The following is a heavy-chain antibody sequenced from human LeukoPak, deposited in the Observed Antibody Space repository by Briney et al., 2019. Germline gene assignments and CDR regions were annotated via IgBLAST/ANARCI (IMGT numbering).Heavy chain of an antibody. CDR3: AKLIRGASVAAAGSDY. D-gene: IGHD6-25*01. CDR1: GFTFSSYG. V-gene: IGHV3-30*02. J-gene: IGHJ4*02. Sequence: SGGSLRLSCAASGFTFSSYGMHWVRQAPGKGLEWVAFIRYDGSNKYYADSVKGRFTISRDNSKNTLYLQMNSLRAEDTAVYYCAKLIRGASVAAAGSDYWGQGTLVTVSS. CDR2: IRYDGSNK.